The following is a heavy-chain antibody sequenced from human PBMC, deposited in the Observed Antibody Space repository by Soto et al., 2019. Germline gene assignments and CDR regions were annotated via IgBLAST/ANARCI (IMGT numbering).Heavy chain of an antibody. CDR3: AREGGTYYFDY. V-gene: IGHV1-69*01. CDR1: GGTFSSYA. D-gene: IGHD1-26*01. CDR2: IIPIFGTA. Sequence: QVQLVQSGAEVKKPGSSVKVSCKASGGTFSSYAISWVRQAPGQGLEWMGGIIPIFGTANYAQKFQGRVKITGDESTSTAYLELSSLRSEDTAVYYCAREGGTYYFDYWGQGTLVTVSS. J-gene: IGHJ4*02.